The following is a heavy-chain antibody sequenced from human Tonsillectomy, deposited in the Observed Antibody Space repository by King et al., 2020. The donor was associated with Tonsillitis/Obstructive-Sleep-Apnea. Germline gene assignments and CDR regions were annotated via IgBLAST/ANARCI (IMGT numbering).Heavy chain of an antibody. J-gene: IGHJ3*02. V-gene: IGHV2-5*02. CDR2: IYWDDDK. CDR1: GFSLSTGGVG. D-gene: IGHD6-13*01. Sequence: TLKESGPTLVKPTQTLTLSCTFAGFSLSTGGVGVGWIRQHPGKALEWIALIYWDDDKRYSPSRKSRLTDTQDTSKNQVVLTMTNMDPVDTATYYCAHIDSSSWEFAFDIWGQGTMVTVSS. CDR3: AHIDSSSWEFAFDI.